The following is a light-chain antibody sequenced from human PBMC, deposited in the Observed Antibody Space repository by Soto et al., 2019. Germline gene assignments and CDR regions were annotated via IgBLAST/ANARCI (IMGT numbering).Light chain of an antibody. CDR3: QQLNSYPPFT. J-gene: IGKJ3*01. Sequence: IQLTQSPSSLSASVGDRVTITCRASQGISSYLAWYQQKPGRAPKLLIYGASTLQSGVPSRFSGSGSGTDFTLTISSLQPEDFATYYCQQLNSYPPFTFGPGTKVDVK. V-gene: IGKV1-9*01. CDR2: GAS. CDR1: QGISSY.